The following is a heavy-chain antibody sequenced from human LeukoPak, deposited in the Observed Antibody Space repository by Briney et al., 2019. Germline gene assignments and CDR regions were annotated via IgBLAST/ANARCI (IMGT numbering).Heavy chain of an antibody. CDR2: INPNSGGT. D-gene: IGHD2-2*02. CDR3: AREAGGTYCSSTSCYTNNWFDP. J-gene: IGHJ5*02. CDR1: GNTFTGYY. V-gene: IGHV1-2*02. Sequence: ASVKVSCKASGNTFTGYYMHWVRQAPGQGLEWMGWINPNSGGTNYAQKFQGRVTMTRDTSISTAYMELSRVRSDDTAVYYCAREAGGTYCSSTSCYTNNWFDPWGQGTLVTVSS.